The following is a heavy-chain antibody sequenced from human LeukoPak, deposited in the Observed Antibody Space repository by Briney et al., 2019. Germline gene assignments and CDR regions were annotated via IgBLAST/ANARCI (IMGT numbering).Heavy chain of an antibody. CDR3: ARDRRIAVDGTRYYYYGMDV. CDR2: IYYSGST. CDR1: GGSLSSGSYY. J-gene: IGHJ6*04. V-gene: IGHV4-61*01. D-gene: IGHD6-19*01. Sequence: SETLSLTCTVSGGSLSSGSYYWSWIRQPPGKGLEWIGYIYYSGSTNYNPSLKSRVTISVDTSKSQFSLKLSSVTAADTAVYYCARDRRIAVDGTRYYYYGMDVWGKGTTVTVSS.